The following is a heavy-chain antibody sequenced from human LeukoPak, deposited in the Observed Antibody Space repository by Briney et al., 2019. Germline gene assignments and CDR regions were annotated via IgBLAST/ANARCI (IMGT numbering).Heavy chain of an antibody. CDR1: GGSISSGGYY. CDR2: IYYSGST. D-gene: IGHD3-10*01. J-gene: IGHJ4*02. CDR3: ARDRGGSGSYDY. Sequence: PSENLSLTCTVSGGSISSGGYYWSWIRQHPGKGLEWIGYIYYSGSTYYNPSLKSRVTISVDTSKNQFSLKLSSVTAADTAVYYCARDRGGSGSYDYWGQGTLVTVSS. V-gene: IGHV4-31*03.